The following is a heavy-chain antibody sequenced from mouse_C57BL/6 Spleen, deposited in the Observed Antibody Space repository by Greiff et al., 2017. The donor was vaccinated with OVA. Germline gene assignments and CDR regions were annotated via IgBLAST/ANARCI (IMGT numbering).Heavy chain of an antibody. D-gene: IGHD2-3*01. CDR3: AKGDGYCAMDY. V-gene: IGHV1-85*01. Sequence: VKLMESGPELVKPGASVKLSCKASGYTFTSYDINWVKQRPGPGLEWIGWVYPRDGSTKYNEKFKGKATLTVDTSSSTAYMELHSLTSEDSAVYFCAKGDGYCAMDYWGQGTSVTVSS. CDR2: VYPRDGST. CDR1: GYTFTSYD. J-gene: IGHJ4*01.